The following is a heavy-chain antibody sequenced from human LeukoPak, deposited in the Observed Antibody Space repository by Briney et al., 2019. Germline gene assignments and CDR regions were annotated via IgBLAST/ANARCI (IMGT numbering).Heavy chain of an antibody. D-gene: IGHD5-12*01. CDR3: AREEGGGYSGYDFLAIDY. CDR1: GDSVSSNSAA. V-gene: IGHV6-1*01. Sequence: SQTLSLTCAISGDSVSSNSAAWNWIRQSPSRGLEWLGRTYYRSKWYNDYAVSVKSRITINPDTSKNQFSLQLNSVTPEDTAVYYCAREEGGGYSGYDFLAIDYWGQGTLVTVSS. J-gene: IGHJ4*02. CDR2: TYYRSKWYN.